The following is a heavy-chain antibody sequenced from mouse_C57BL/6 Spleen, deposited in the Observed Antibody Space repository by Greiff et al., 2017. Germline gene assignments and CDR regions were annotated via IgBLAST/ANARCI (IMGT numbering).Heavy chain of an antibody. D-gene: IGHD1-1*01. CDR1: GYTFTSYW. J-gene: IGHJ2*01. Sequence: QVQLQQPGAELVKPGASVKMSCKASGYTFTSYWITWVKQRPGKGLEWIGDIYPGSGSTNYNEKFKSKATLTVDTSSSTAYMQLSSLTSEDSAVYYCARGVITTVPDYWGQGTTLTVSS. CDR3: ARGVITTVPDY. V-gene: IGHV1-55*01. CDR2: IYPGSGST.